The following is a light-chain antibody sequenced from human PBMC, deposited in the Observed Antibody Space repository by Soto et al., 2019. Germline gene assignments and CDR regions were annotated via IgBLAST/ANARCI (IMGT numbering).Light chain of an antibody. Sequence: QLVLTQSPSASASLGASVRLTCTLNSEHSNYAIAWHQQQPEKGPRYLMKLNSDGRHIKGDGIPDRFSGSSSGAERYLIISSRQSEEAADYYCQTWGTGIQVFGGGTQLTVL. V-gene: IGLV4-69*01. J-gene: IGLJ3*02. CDR2: LNSDGRH. CDR3: QTWGTGIQV. CDR1: SEHSNYA.